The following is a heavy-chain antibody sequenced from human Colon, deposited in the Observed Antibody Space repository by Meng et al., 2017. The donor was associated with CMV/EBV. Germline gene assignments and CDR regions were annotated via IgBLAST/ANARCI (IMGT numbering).Heavy chain of an antibody. Sequence: ASVKVSCKTSGYTFVDYDLNWVRQAPGQGLEWMGWISPHSGNTKYAQNLQGRVTMTTDTSTSTAYLELRSLRSDDTAVYYCARDQGWYTRSLAVWGQGTTVTVSS. CDR3: ARDQGWYTRSLAV. J-gene: IGHJ6*02. CDR2: ISPHSGNT. D-gene: IGHD1-14*01. V-gene: IGHV1-18*01. CDR1: GYTFVDYD.